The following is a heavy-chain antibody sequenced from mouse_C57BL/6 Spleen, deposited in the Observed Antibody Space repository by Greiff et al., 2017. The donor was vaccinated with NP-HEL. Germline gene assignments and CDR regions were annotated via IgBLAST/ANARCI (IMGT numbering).Heavy chain of an antibody. J-gene: IGHJ1*03. CDR1: GFDISSTC. V-gene: IGHV14-3*01. CDR3: AGSTVVALHWYFDV. D-gene: IGHD1-1*01. Sequence: EVQLQESVAELVKPGASVKFSCTASGFDISSTCMHWVKQRPGQGLEWIGRIYPADGDTKYAPKFQGKATLTADTSSNTAYLQHSSLTSEDTAIDYCAGSTVVALHWYFDVWGTGTTVTVSS. CDR2: IYPADGDT.